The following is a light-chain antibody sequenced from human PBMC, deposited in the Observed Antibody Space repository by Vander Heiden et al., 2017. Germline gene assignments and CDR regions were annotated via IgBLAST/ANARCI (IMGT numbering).Light chain of an antibody. J-gene: IGLJ2*01. CDR3: QVWDSTSDHQVI. CDR2: DDS. V-gene: IGLV3-21*02. CDR1: NIGSKN. Sequence: SYVLTQPPSVSVAPGQTARITCGGKNIGSKNVNLHQQMPGQAPVLVVYDDSDRPSGIPERFSGSNSGNTATLIISGVEVEDEADYYCQVWDSTSDHQVIFGGGTKLTVL.